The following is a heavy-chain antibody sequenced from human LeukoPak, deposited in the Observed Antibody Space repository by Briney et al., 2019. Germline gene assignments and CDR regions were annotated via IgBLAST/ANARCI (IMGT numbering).Heavy chain of an antibody. V-gene: IGHV1-8*03. CDR3: ARDSVLEWLSPFDP. J-gene: IGHJ5*02. CDR2: MNPNSGNT. D-gene: IGHD3-3*01. Sequence: GASVKVSCKASGYTFTSYDINWVRQATGQGLEWMGWMNPNSGNTGYAQKFQGRVTITRNTSISTAYMELSSLRSEDTAVYYCARDSVLEWLSPFDPWGQGTLVTVSS. CDR1: GYTFTSYD.